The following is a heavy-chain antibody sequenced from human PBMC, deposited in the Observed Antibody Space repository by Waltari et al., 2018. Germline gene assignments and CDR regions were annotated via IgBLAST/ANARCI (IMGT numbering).Heavy chain of an antibody. CDR3: TVVVVVAANQGY. D-gene: IGHD2-15*01. CDR1: GFTFSNAW. Sequence: EVQLVESGGGLVKPGGSLRLSCAASGFTFSNAWMSWVRQAPGKGLEWVGRSKRKTDGGTTAYAAPVTGRFTISRDDSKNTLYLQMNSLKTEDTAVYYCTVVVVVAANQGYWGQGTLVTVSS. CDR2: SKRKTDGGTT. V-gene: IGHV3-15*01. J-gene: IGHJ4*02.